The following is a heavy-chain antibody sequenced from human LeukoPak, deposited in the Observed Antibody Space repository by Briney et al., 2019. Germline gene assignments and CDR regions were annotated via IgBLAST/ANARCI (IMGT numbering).Heavy chain of an antibody. CDR2: IRYDGSNK. CDR3: ARAGIAVADYYYYMDV. D-gene: IGHD6-19*01. CDR1: GFTFSSYG. V-gene: IGHV3-30*02. J-gene: IGHJ6*03. Sequence: GGSLRLSCAASGFTFSSYGMHWVRPAPGRGLEGVAFIRYDGSNKYYADSVKGRFTISRDNSKNTLYLQMNSLRAEDTAVYYCARAGIAVADYYYYMDVWGKGTTVTISS.